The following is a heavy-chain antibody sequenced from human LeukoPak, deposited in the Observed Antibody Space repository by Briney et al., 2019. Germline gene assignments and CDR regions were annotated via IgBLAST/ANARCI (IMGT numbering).Heavy chain of an antibody. CDR3: ARSLTAAAGDY. V-gene: IGHV5-51*01. Sequence: GGSLKISCQGSGYRFTSYWIGWVRQIPGKGLEWMAIIYPADSDIRYSPSFQGQVTISADKSISTAYLQWSSLKASDTAMYYCARSLTAAAGDYWGQGTLVTVSS. D-gene: IGHD6-25*01. CDR1: GYRFTSYW. J-gene: IGHJ4*02. CDR2: IYPADSDI.